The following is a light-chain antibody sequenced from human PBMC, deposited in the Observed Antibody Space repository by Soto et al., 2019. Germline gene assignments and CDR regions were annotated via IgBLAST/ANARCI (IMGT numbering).Light chain of an antibody. CDR2: DAS. CDR3: QQRSNWPPIT. V-gene: IGKV3-11*01. Sequence: EIVLTQSPATLSLSPGERATLSCRASQSVSSYLAWYQQQPGQAPRLLIYDASNRATGIPARFSGSGSGTDFTLTISSLEPEDFAFYYCQQRSNWPPITFGQGTRLEIK. CDR1: QSVSSY. J-gene: IGKJ5*01.